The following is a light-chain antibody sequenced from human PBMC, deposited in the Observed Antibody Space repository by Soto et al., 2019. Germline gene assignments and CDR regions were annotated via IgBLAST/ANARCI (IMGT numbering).Light chain of an antibody. Sequence: IPLTQSPSSLSASVGDSVTITCRASQGISRYLSWYQQKPGRAPKLLISAASTLQSGVPARFSGSGSGTDFTLSITSLQPEDFATYYCQQSYSNILSFGGGTRVEL. V-gene: IGKV1-9*01. CDR2: AAS. J-gene: IGKJ4*01. CDR3: QQSYSNILS. CDR1: QGISRY.